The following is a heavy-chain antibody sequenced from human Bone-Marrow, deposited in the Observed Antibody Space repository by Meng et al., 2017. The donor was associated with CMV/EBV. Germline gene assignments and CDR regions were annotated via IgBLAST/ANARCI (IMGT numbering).Heavy chain of an antibody. J-gene: IGHJ4*02. CDR2: ISSSGSTI. D-gene: IGHD2-2*02. CDR3: ARTLGYCSSTSCYTEYYFDY. Sequence: GGSLRLSCAASGFTFSDYYMSWIRQAPGKGLEWVSYISSSGSTIYYADSVKGRFTISRDNAKNSLYLQMNSLRAEDTALYYCARTLGYCSSTSCYTEYYFDYWGQGTLVTVSS. CDR1: GFTFSDYY. V-gene: IGHV3-11*01.